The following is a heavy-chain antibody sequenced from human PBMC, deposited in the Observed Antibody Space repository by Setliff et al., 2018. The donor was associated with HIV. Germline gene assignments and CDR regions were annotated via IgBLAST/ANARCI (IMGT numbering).Heavy chain of an antibody. CDR1: GASVSSGGFY. J-gene: IGHJ4*02. CDR2: IYYTGST. Sequence: PSETLSLTCTVSGASVSSGGFYWSWIRQPPGKGLEWIGYIYYTGSTYYNPSLKSRVTISLDTSRNQFSLKLSSVTAADTAVYYCECYNSVDGYFDNWGQGALVTVSS. CDR3: ECYNSVDGYFDN. D-gene: IGHD2-8*01. V-gene: IGHV4-30-4*08.